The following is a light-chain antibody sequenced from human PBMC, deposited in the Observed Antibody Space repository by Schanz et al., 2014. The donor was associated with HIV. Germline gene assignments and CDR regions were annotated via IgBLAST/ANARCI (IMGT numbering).Light chain of an antibody. J-gene: IGLJ3*02. Sequence: QFALTQPASVSGSPGQSITISCTGTSSDVGGYNYVSWYQQHPGKAPKLMIYDVNNRPSGASNRFSGSKSGNTASLTISGLQAEDEADYYCSSYTASGSLVFGGGTKVTVL. V-gene: IGLV2-14*01. CDR3: SSYTASGSLV. CDR2: DVN. CDR1: SSDVGGYNY.